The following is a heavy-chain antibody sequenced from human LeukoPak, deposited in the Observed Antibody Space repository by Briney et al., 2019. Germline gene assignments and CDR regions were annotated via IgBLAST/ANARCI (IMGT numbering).Heavy chain of an antibody. CDR2: INEGGSEK. D-gene: IGHD5-12*01. CDR3: ARADNSGYAYAPDY. Sequence: GGSLRLSCAASGFTFSSYWMSWVRQAPGKGLEWVSNINEGGSEKYYVDSVKGRFTISRDNAKNSLYLQMNSLRAEDTAVYYCARADNSGYAYAPDYWGQGTLVTVSS. CDR1: GFTFSSYW. V-gene: IGHV3-7*01. J-gene: IGHJ4*02.